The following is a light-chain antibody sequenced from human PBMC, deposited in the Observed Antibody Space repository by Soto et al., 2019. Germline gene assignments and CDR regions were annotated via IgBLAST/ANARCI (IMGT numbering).Light chain of an antibody. J-gene: IGLJ2*01. V-gene: IGLV1-40*01. CDR2: GNT. CDR3: QSYDSSLGGDVV. Sequence: QSVLTQPPSVSGAPGQRVTISCTGSSSNIGAGYDVHWYQHLPGTAPKLLIYGNTNRPSGVPDRFSGSKSGTSASLAITGLQAEDEADYYCQSYDSSLGGDVVFGGGTKLTVL. CDR1: SSNIGAGYD.